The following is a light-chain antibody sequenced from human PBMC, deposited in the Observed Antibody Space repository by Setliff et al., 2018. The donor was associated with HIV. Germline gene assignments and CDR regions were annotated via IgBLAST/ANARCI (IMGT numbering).Light chain of an antibody. V-gene: IGLV2-14*03. CDR2: DVI. J-gene: IGLJ1*01. CDR1: SSDVGGYYS. Sequence: QSALAQPASVSGSPGQSITISCTGISSDVGGYYSVSWYQQHPGKAPKLMIYDVINRPSGVSNRFSGSRSGNTASLTISGLQVEDEADYYCCSYAGSSVYVFGTGTRSPS. CDR3: CSYAGSSVYV.